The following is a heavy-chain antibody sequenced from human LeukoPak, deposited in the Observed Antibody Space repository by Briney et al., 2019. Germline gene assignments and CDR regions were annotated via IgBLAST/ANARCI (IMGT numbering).Heavy chain of an antibody. V-gene: IGHV3-49*04. D-gene: IGHD4-23*01. CDR1: GSSIGVYA. J-gene: IGHJ4*02. CDR3: TRDLLYGGNSPFDY. Sequence: GGSWGSSGKAPGSSIGVYAISWGRKAPGRGLGWVGFIRSKAYGGTTEYAASVKGRFTISRDDSKSIAYLQMHSLKTEDTAVYYCTRDLLYGGNSPFDYWGQGTLVTVSS. CDR2: IRSKAYGGTT.